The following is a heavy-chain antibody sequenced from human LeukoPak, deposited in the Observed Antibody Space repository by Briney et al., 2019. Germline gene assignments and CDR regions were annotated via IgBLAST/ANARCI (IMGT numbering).Heavy chain of an antibody. J-gene: IGHJ4*02. D-gene: IGHD3-22*01. CDR1: GFTFSSYA. CDR2: ISSSSSYI. CDR3: ARDYYYDSSGYYPLGFDY. Sequence: PGGSLRLSCAASGFTFSSYAMSWVRQAPGKGLEWVSSISSSSSYIYYADSVKGRFTISRDNAKNSLYLQMNSLRAEDTAVYYCARDYYYDSSGYYPLGFDYWGQGTLVTVSS. V-gene: IGHV3-21*01.